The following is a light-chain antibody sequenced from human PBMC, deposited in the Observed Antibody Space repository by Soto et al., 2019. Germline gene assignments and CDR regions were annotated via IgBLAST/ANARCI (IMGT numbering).Light chain of an antibody. CDR2: GES. Sequence: EIVLTQAPGTLSLSRGERATLSCRASQSVSNNYLAWYQQKPGQDPRXLIYGESNRATGTPDRFSGSGSGTDFTLTISRLEPEDFAVYYCQQYGSSGTFGQGTKVDIK. CDR3: QQYGSSGT. V-gene: IGKV3-20*01. CDR1: QSVSNNY. J-gene: IGKJ1*01.